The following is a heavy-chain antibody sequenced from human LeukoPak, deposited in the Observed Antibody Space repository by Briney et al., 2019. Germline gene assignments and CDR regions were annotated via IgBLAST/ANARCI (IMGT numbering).Heavy chain of an antibody. V-gene: IGHV3-30*03. D-gene: IGHD1-26*01. CDR3: EASWHY. CDR2: ISYDEDNI. CDR1: GFTFSSYV. Sequence: GGSLRLSCSAPGFTFSSYVMHWVRQAPGKGLEWVATISYDEDNIYYADSVKGRFTISRDNSKDTLLLQMNSLKIEDTAIYYCEASWHYWGQGTLVTVSS. J-gene: IGHJ4*02.